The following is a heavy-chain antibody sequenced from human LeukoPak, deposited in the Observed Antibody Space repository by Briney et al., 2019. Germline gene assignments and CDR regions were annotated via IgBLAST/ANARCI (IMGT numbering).Heavy chain of an antibody. J-gene: IGHJ4*02. Sequence: PSETLSLTCTVPGGSISSSSYYWGWIRQPPGKGLEWIGSIYYSGCTYYNPSLKRRVTISVDTSKNQFSLKLSSVTAADTAVYYCVRKKDTAMVIDYWGQGTLVTVSS. D-gene: IGHD5-18*01. CDR2: IYYSGCT. V-gene: IGHV4-39*01. CDR3: VRKKDTAMVIDY. CDR1: GGSISSSSYY.